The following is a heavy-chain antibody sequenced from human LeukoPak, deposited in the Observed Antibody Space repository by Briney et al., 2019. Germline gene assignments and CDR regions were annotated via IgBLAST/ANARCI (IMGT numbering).Heavy chain of an antibody. CDR1: GGSISSGDYY. Sequence: TLSLTCTVSGGSISSGDYYWRWIRQPPGKGLEWIGYIYYSGSTYYNPSLKSRVTISVDTSKNQFSLKLSSVTAADTAVYYCARELISYGTYYYDSSGLNYWGQGTLVTVSS. V-gene: IGHV4-30-4*08. J-gene: IGHJ4*02. CDR2: IYYSGST. D-gene: IGHD3-22*01. CDR3: ARELISYGTYYYDSSGLNY.